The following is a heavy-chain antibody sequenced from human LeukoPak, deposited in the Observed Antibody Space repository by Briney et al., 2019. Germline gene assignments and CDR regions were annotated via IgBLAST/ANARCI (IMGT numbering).Heavy chain of an antibody. D-gene: IGHD5-12*01. V-gene: IGHV4-34*01. Sequence: SETLSLTCAVYGGSFSGYYWSWIRQPPGKGLEWIGEINHSGSTNYNPSLKSRVTISVDTSKNQFSLKLSSVTAADTAVYYCARVAYSGYDYRGYFDYWGQGTLVTVSS. J-gene: IGHJ4*02. CDR3: ARVAYSGYDYRGYFDY. CDR1: GGSFSGYY. CDR2: INHSGST.